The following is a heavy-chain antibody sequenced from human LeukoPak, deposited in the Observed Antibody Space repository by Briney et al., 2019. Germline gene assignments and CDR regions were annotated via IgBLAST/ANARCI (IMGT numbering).Heavy chain of an antibody. CDR1: GGSISSGGYY. Sequence: PSETLSLTCTVSGGSISSGGYYWSWIRQPPGKGLEWIGYIYHSGSTYYNPSLKSRVTISVDRSKNQFSLKLSSVTAADTAVYYCARDPGRAVAGYNWFDPWGQGTLVTVSS. CDR3: ARDPGRAVAGYNWFDP. D-gene: IGHD6-19*01. CDR2: IYHSGST. J-gene: IGHJ5*02. V-gene: IGHV4-30-2*01.